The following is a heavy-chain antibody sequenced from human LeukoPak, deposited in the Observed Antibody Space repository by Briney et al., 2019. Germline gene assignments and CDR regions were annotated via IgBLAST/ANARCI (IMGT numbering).Heavy chain of an antibody. CDR2: ISSSSSCI. V-gene: IGHV3-21*03. Sequence: GGSLRLSCAASGFTFSSYAMSWVRQAPGKGLEWVSSISSSSSCIYYADSVKGRFTISRDNAKNSLYLQMNSLKTEDTAVYYCTTVGYSYAPPLGYWGQGTLVTVSS. CDR3: TTVGYSYAPPLGY. D-gene: IGHD5-18*01. CDR1: GFTFSSYA. J-gene: IGHJ4*02.